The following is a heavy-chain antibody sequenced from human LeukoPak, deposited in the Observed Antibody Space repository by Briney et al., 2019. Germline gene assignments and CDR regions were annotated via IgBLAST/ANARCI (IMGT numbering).Heavy chain of an antibody. CDR1: GFTVSSNY. D-gene: IGHD6-13*01. CDR3: AREVVSSSWPYSGMDV. V-gene: IGHV3-53*01. J-gene: IGHJ6*02. CDR2: LYSGGST. Sequence: PGGSLRLSCAASGFTVSSNYMSWVRQAPGKGLECISVLYSGGSTYYADSVKGRFTISRDNSKNTLYLQMNSLRAEDTAVYYCAREVVSSSWPYSGMDVWGPGTKVTVSS.